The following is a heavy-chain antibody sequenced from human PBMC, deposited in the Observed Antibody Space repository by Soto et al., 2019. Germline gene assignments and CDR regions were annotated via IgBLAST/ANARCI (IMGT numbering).Heavy chain of an antibody. CDR1: GVTVSSNY. CDR2: IYSGGST. CDR3: ARFGSGYAVGMDV. D-gene: IGHD3-22*01. Sequence: PGGSLRLSCAASGVTVSSNYMSWVRQAPGKGLEWVSVIYSGGSTYYADSVKGRFTISRHNSKNTLYLQMNSLRAEDTAVYYCARFGSGYAVGMDVWGQGTTVTVSS. V-gene: IGHV3-53*04. J-gene: IGHJ6*02.